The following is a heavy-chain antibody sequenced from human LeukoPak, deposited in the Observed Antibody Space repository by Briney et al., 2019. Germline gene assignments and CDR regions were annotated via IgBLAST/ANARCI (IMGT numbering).Heavy chain of an antibody. J-gene: IGHJ4*02. CDR3: ARDLATRQRTGLYDS. D-gene: IGHD3-16*02. CDR1: GISVSSNY. CDR2: IYVDGST. V-gene: IGHV3-66*01. Sequence: GGSLRLSCAASGISVSSNYMSWVRQAPGKGLQWVSVIYVDGSTYYADSVKGRITISRDNSRNTLYLQMNSLRAEDTAVYYCARDLATRQRTGLYDSWGQGALVTVSS.